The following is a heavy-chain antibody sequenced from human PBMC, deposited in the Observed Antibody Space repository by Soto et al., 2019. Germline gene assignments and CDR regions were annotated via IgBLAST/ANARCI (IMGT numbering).Heavy chain of an antibody. V-gene: IGHV4-59*01. CDR1: GGSISSYY. D-gene: IGHD4-17*01. J-gene: IGHJ6*02. CDR3: ARDDYDGYYYYGMDV. Sequence: SETLSLTYTVSGGSISSYYWSWIRQPPGKGLEWIGYIYYSGSTNYNPSLKSRVTISVDTSKNHFSLKLSSVTAADTAVYYCARDDYDGYYYYGMDVWGQGTTVT. CDR2: IYYSGST.